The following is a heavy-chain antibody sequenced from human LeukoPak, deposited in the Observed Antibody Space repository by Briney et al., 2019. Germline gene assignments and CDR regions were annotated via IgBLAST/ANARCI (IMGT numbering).Heavy chain of an antibody. Sequence: GGSLRLSCVASGFTFSSYWMSWVRQAPGKGLEWVSAISASGSSTYYADSVKGRFTISRDNSKNTLYLQMNSLRAEDTAVYYCTKSSSGWYSDYWGQGTLVTVSS. CDR2: ISASGSST. CDR3: TKSSSGWYSDY. V-gene: IGHV3-23*01. J-gene: IGHJ4*02. CDR1: GFTFSSYW. D-gene: IGHD6-19*01.